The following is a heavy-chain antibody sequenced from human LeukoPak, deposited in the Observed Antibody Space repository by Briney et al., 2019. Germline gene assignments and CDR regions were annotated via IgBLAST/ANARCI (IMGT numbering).Heavy chain of an antibody. V-gene: IGHV4-59*01. Sequence: SETLSLTCTVSGASISSYYWSWIRQPPGKGLEWIGDIYYSGSIKYNPSLKSRVTMSVDTSKNQFSLKLSSVTAADTAIYNCARENPSGYYNRPIDYWGQGTLVTVSS. CDR2: IYYSGSI. J-gene: IGHJ4*02. D-gene: IGHD3-22*01. CDR3: ARENPSGYYNRPIDY. CDR1: GASISSYY.